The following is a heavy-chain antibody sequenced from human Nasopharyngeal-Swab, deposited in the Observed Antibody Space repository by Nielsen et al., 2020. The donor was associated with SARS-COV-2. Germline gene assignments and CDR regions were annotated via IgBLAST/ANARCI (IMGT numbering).Heavy chain of an antibody. V-gene: IGHV3-74*01. Sequence: GGSLRPSCPASGSSSSRHWMHWVRHAPGKGPVWVSRINEDGRIINYADFVKGRFTISRDNAKNTLSLQMNSLRAEDTAVYYCVRDLAGEYGYWGQGALVTVSP. D-gene: IGHD4-17*01. CDR3: VRDLAGEYGY. CDR2: INEDGRII. CDR1: GSSSSRHW. J-gene: IGHJ4*02.